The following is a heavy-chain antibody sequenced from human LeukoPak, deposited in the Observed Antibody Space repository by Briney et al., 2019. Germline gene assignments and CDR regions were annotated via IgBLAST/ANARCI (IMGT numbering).Heavy chain of an antibody. CDR3: THQGAPTLVGANPFDY. CDR2: IIPILGIA. Sequence: GASVKVSCKASGGTFSSYAISWVRQAPGQGLEWMGRIIPILGIANYARKFQGRVTITADKSTSTAYMELSSLRSEDTAVYYCTHQGAPTLVGANPFDYWGQGTLVTVPS. J-gene: IGHJ4*02. V-gene: IGHV1-69*04. D-gene: IGHD1-26*01. CDR1: GGTFSSYA.